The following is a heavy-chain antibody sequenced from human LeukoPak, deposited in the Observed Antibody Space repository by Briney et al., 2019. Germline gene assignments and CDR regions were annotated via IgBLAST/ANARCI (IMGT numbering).Heavy chain of an antibody. Sequence: SETLSLTCTVSGGSISSYYWSWIRQPPGKGPEWIGYIYYSGSTNYNPSLKSRVTISVDTSKNQFSLKLSSVTAADTAVYYCAREYNGGAPNWFDPWGQGTLVTVSS. CDR1: GGSISSYY. CDR2: IYYSGST. CDR3: AREYNGGAPNWFDP. D-gene: IGHD3-16*01. J-gene: IGHJ5*02. V-gene: IGHV4-59*01.